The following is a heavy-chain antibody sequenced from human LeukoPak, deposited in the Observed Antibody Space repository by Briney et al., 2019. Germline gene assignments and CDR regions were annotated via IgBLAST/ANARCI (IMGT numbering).Heavy chain of an antibody. CDR1: GGSLGGYY. Sequence: SETLSLTCAVYGGSLGGYYWSWIRQSPGKGLEWIGRICTSGSTNYNPSLKSRVTISVDTSKNQFSLKLSSVTAADTAVYYCARDTGYSSGWYYPWGQGTLVTVSS. V-gene: IGHV4-59*10. CDR3: ARDTGYSSGWYYP. D-gene: IGHD6-19*01. J-gene: IGHJ5*02. CDR2: ICTSGST.